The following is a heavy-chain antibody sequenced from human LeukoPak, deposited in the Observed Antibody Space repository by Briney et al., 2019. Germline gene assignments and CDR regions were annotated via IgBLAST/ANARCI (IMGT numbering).Heavy chain of an antibody. Sequence: ETLSLTCTVSGGSISSSRYYWGWIRQPPGKGLEWIGSIYYSGSTYYNPSLKSRVTISVDTSKNQFSLKLSSVTAADTAVYYCARHDCGGDCYSNWFDPWGQGTLVTVSS. V-gene: IGHV4-39*01. CDR2: IYYSGST. CDR3: ARHDCGGDCYSNWFDP. J-gene: IGHJ5*02. CDR1: GGSISSSRYY. D-gene: IGHD2-21*02.